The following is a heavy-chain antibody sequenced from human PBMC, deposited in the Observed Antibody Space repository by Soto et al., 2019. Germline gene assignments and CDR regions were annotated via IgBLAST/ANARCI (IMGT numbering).Heavy chain of an antibody. CDR3: AKDSRSGNDYGDYAAFDI. CDR1: GFTFSSYG. D-gene: IGHD4-17*01. CDR2: ISYDGSNK. V-gene: IGHV3-30*18. Sequence: GGSLRLSCAASGFTFSSYGMHWVRQAPGKGLEWVAVISYDGSNKYYADSVKGRFTISRDNSKNTLYLQMNSLRAEDTAVYYCAKDSRSGNDYGDYAAFDIWGQGTMVTVS. J-gene: IGHJ3*02.